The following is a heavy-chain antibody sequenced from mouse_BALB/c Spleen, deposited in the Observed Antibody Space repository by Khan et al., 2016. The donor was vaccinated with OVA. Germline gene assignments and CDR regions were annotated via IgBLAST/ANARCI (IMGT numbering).Heavy chain of an antibody. V-gene: IGHV3-2*02. Sequence: EVQLQESGPGLVKPSQSLSLTCTVTGYSITSDYAWNWIRQFPGNKLEWMGYISYSGSTNYNPSLKSLISITRDTSKNLFFLQLNSVATEDTATYYSALLRPSWFPYWGPGTLVTVSA. CDR3: ALLRPSWFPY. J-gene: IGHJ3*01. CDR1: GYSITSDYA. CDR2: ISYSGST. D-gene: IGHD2-4*01.